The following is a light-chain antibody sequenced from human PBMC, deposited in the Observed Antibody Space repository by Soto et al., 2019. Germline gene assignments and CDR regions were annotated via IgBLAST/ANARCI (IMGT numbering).Light chain of an antibody. J-gene: IGLJ1*01. Sequence: QSALTQPASVSGSPGQSITISCTGTSSDVGGYNYVSWYQLHPGKAPKLMIYEVSNRPSGVSHRFSGSKSGNTASLTISGLQAEDEADFYCSSYTSSSTRVFGTGTKVTVL. CDR2: EVS. CDR1: SSDVGGYNY. CDR3: SSYTSSSTRV. V-gene: IGLV2-14*01.